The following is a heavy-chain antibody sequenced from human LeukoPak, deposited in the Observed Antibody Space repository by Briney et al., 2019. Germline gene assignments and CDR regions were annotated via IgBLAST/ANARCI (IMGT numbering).Heavy chain of an antibody. CDR2: IYYSGST. Sequence: LSLTCTVXXXXXXXXSYYWXXXRQPXXXXXXXIGCIYYSGSTYYNPSLKSRVTISVDTSKNQFSLKLSSVTAADTAVYYCASEDSSGYYYSDYWGQGTLVTVSS. D-gene: IGHD3-22*01. CDR3: ASEDSSGYYYSDY. V-gene: IGHV4-39*01. J-gene: IGHJ4*02. CDR1: XXXXXXXSYY.